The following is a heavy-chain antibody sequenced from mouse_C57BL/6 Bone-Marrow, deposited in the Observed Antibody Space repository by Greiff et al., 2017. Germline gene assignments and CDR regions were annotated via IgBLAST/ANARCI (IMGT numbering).Heavy chain of an antibody. CDR3: TRSEELEFAY. Sequence: QVQLQQSGAELVRPGASVTLSCKASGYTFTDYEMHWVKQTPVHGLEWIGAIDPETGGTAYNQKFKGKAILTADKSSSIAYMELRSLTSEDSAVYYCTRSEELEFAYWGQGTLVTVSA. CDR2: IDPETGGT. V-gene: IGHV1-15*01. CDR1: GYTFTDYE. J-gene: IGHJ3*01.